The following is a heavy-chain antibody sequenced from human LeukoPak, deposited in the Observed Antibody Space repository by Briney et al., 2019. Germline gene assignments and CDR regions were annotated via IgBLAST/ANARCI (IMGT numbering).Heavy chain of an antibody. J-gene: IGHJ4*02. CDR1: GGSFSGYY. CDR3: ARDRYYNRLFDY. Sequence: SETLSLTCAVYGGSFSGYYWSWICQPPGKGLEWIGEINHSGSTNYNPSLKSRVTISVDTSKNQFSLKLSSVTAADTAVYYCARDRYYNRLFDYWGQGTLVTVSS. V-gene: IGHV4-34*01. CDR2: INHSGST. D-gene: IGHD3-22*01.